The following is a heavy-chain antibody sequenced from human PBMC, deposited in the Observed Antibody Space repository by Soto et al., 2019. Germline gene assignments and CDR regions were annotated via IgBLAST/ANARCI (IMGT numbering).Heavy chain of an antibody. J-gene: IGHJ4*02. CDR2: INWNGGST. CDR1: GFTFDDYG. CDR3: SRLYSSGWYGPGRY. Sequence: EVQLVESGGGVVRPGGSLRLSCAASGFTFDDYGMSWGRQAPGKGLEWVSGINWNGGSTGYADSVKGRFTISRDNAKNPLYLQMNSLRADDTALYYCSRLYSSGWYGPGRYWGQGTLVTVSS. V-gene: IGHV3-20*04. D-gene: IGHD6-19*01.